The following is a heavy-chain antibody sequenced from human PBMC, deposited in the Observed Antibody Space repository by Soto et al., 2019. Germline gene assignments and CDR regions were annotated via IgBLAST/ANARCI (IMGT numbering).Heavy chain of an antibody. Sequence: QVQLQESGPGLVKPSQTLSLTCTVSGGSISSGDYYWSWIRQPPGKGLEWIGYIYYSGSTYYNPSLKRRVTISVDTSKSQFSLKLSSVTAADTAVYYCARVGGFGATTLDYWGQGTLVTVSS. CDR2: IYYSGST. CDR3: ARVGGFGATTLDY. D-gene: IGHD3-10*01. CDR1: GGSISSGDYY. V-gene: IGHV4-30-4*01. J-gene: IGHJ4*02.